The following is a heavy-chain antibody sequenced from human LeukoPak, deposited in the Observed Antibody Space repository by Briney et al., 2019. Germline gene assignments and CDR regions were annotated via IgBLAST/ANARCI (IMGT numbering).Heavy chain of an antibody. Sequence: PGGSLRLSCVGSGFTFSSFAMHWVRQAPGKGLEWLAVISYVGSGDKHYADSVRGRFTISRDNSKNTVFLQMNSLRAEDTAVYYCAKWGYSFDALDIWGHGTMVTVSS. D-gene: IGHD2-15*01. CDR2: ISYVGSGDK. J-gene: IGHJ3*02. V-gene: IGHV3-30*04. CDR1: GFTFSSFA. CDR3: AKWGYSFDALDI.